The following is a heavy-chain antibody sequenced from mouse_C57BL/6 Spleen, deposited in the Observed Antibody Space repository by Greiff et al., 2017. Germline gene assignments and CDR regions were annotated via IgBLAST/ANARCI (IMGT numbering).Heavy chain of an antibody. CDR3: TRHYDYLMDY. D-gene: IGHD2-4*01. Sequence: EVKLMESGGGLVQPGGSMKLSCVASGFTFSNYWMNWVRQSPEKGLEWVAQIRLKSDNYATHYAESVKGRFTISRDDSKSSVYLQMNNLRAEDTGIYYCTRHYDYLMDYWGQGTSVTVSS. CDR1: GFTFSNYW. CDR2: IRLKSDNYAT. J-gene: IGHJ4*01. V-gene: IGHV6-3*01.